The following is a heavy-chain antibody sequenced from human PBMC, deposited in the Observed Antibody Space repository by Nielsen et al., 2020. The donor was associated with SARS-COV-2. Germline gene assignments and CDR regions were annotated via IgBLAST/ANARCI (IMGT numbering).Heavy chain of an antibody. J-gene: IGHJ4*02. CDR2: IIPLSSTP. CDR3: AREGFSGGYFPG. V-gene: IGHV1-69*01. Sequence: VSCKASGGSLSNYVITWVRQAPGQGLEWMGDIIPLSSTPRYAQKFQGRVTFTADGSANIAYMDLRSLRSEDTAVYYCAREGFSGGYFPGWGQGTLVTVSS. CDR1: GGSLSNYV. D-gene: IGHD3-22*01.